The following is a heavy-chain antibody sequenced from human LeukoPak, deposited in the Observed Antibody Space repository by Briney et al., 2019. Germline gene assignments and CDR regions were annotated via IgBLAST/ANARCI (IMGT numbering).Heavy chain of an antibody. Sequence: GESLKISCRVSGYSFTSYWIGWVRQMPGKGLEWMGIIYPGDSQTYYSPSFQGQVTISADKSITTAYLQWSSLKASDTAMYYCARYYSPGIADYLDYWGQGTLVTVSS. CDR3: ARYYSPGIADYLDY. D-gene: IGHD6-13*01. CDR1: GYSFTSYW. V-gene: IGHV5-51*01. J-gene: IGHJ4*02. CDR2: IYPGDSQT.